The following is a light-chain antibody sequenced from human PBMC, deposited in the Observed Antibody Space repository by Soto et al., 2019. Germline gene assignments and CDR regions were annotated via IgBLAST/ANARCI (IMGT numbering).Light chain of an antibody. CDR3: QQYGRSTTN. V-gene: IGKV3-15*01. CDR1: QSVSIN. J-gene: IGKJ4*01. CDR2: GAS. Sequence: EIVMTHSPSTLSVSPGERATLSCRASQSVSINLAWYQQKPGQAPRLLIYGASTRATGIPARFSGSGSGTEFTLTISRLEPEDFAVYYCQQYGRSTTNFGGGTKVDIK.